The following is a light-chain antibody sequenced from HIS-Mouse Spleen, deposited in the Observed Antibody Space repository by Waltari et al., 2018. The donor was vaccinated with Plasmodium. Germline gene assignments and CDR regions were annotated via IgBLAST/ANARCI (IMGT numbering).Light chain of an antibody. V-gene: IGLV3-10*01. J-gene: IGLJ3*02. CDR2: EDS. Sequence: SYELTQPPSVSVSPGQTARITCPGDALPKKYPYWYQQKSGQAPVLVIDEDSKRPSGIPERFSGSSSGTMATLTISGAQVEDEADYYCYSTDSSGNHRVFGGGTKLTVL. CDR3: YSTDSSGNHRV. CDR1: ALPKKY.